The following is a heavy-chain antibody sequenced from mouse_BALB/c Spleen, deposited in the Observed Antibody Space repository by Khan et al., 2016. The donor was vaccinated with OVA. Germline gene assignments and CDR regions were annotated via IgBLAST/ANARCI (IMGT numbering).Heavy chain of an antibody. D-gene: IGHD3-1*01. CDR2: INPYNDYT. Sequence: EVQLQQSGPELVKPGASVKMSCKASGYTFTSYDMYWVKQKPGQGLEWIGYINPYNDYTKFNEKFKGKATLTSDKSSSTAYMELSSLTSEDSAVYYCARDVLGLQTWFAYWGQGTLVTVSA. CDR1: GYTFTSYD. J-gene: IGHJ3*01. CDR3: ARDVLGLQTWFAY. V-gene: IGHV1S136*01.